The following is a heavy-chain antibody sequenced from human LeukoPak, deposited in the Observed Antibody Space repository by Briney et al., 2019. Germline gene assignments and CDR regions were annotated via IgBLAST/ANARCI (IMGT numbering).Heavy chain of an antibody. V-gene: IGHV4-59*01. CDR1: GAPIFNYY. J-gene: IGHJ1*01. CDR3: ARDLRAKY. Sequence: KTSETLSLTCNVSGAPIFNYYWSWIRQAPGKGLEWIGYVHHSGRTNSNPSLGSRVTMSVDTSTSQLSLNLTSVTTADTAVYFCARDLRAKYWGQGTLVFVSS. D-gene: IGHD4/OR15-4a*01. CDR2: VHHSGRT.